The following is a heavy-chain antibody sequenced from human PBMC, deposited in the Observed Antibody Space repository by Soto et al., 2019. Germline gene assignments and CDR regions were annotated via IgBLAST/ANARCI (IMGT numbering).Heavy chain of an antibody. CDR2: MSSDGSKK. Sequence: AGGSLRLSCAASGFTFSTYGMHWVRQAPGKGLEWVAVMSSDGSKKYYADSVKGRFTISRDNSKNTLYLQMNSLRAEDTAVYYCAKPYLDNSGYYSFDYWGQGTLVTVSS. J-gene: IGHJ4*02. V-gene: IGHV3-30*18. D-gene: IGHD3-22*01. CDR3: AKPYLDNSGYYSFDY. CDR1: GFTFSTYG.